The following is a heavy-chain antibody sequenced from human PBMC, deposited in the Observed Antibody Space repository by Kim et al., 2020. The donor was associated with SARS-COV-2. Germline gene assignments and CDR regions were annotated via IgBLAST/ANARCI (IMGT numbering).Heavy chain of an antibody. Sequence: SVKVSCKASGGTFSSYAISWVRQAPGQGLEWMGGIIPIFGTANYAQKFQGRVTITADKSTSTAYMELSSLRSEDTAVYYCARDNCGGDCEYYYYYYGMDVWGQGTTVTVSS. D-gene: IGHD2-21*02. J-gene: IGHJ6*02. CDR3: ARDNCGGDCEYYYYYYGMDV. CDR1: GGTFSSYA. CDR2: IIPIFGTA. V-gene: IGHV1-69*06.